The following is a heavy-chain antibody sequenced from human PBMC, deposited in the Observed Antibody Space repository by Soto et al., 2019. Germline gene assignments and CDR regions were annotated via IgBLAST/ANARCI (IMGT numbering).Heavy chain of an antibody. D-gene: IGHD3-22*01. J-gene: IGHJ6*02. CDR1: GYTFTSYG. V-gene: IGHV1-18*04. CDR3: ERDHQPPPPPYYYDSSGAPDV. Sequence: RASVKVSCKASGYTFTSYGISWVRQAPGQGLEWMGWISAYNGNTNYAQKLQGRVTMTTDTSTSTAYLELRSLGSDDTALYSCERDHQPPPPPYYYDSSGAPDVWGQGTTVTVSS. CDR2: ISAYNGNT.